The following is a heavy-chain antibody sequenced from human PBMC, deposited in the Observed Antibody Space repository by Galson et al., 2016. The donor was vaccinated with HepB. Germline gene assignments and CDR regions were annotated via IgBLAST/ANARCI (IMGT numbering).Heavy chain of an antibody. CDR2: TIPLTKTT. Sequence: SVKVSCKASGVSFSFYSVYWVRQAPGQGLEWMGGTIPLTKTTNYAQRFQGRLTISADESAGTADMELSSLTSEDTAVYYCGRGLYNSGGALDFWGQGTLVTVSS. D-gene: IGHD6-19*01. CDR1: GVSFSFYS. V-gene: IGHV1-69*13. J-gene: IGHJ4*02. CDR3: GRGLYNSGGALDF.